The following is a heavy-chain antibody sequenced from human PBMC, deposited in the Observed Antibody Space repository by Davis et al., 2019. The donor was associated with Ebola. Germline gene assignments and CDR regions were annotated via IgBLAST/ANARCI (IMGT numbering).Heavy chain of an antibody. Sequence: GESLKISCAASGFTFSGSAMHWVRQAPGKGLEWVAVIWYDGSNKYYADSVKGRFTISRDNAKNSLYLQMNSLRAEDTAVYYCARTKSGYSNYGYYYYGMDVWGQGTTVTVSS. D-gene: IGHD4-11*01. V-gene: IGHV3-33*08. CDR2: IWYDGSNK. CDR1: GFTFSGSA. CDR3: ARTKSGYSNYGYYYYGMDV. J-gene: IGHJ6*02.